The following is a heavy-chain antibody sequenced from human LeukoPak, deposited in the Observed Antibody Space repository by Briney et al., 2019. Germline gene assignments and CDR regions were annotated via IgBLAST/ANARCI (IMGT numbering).Heavy chain of an antibody. CDR1: GYHFTSYW. Sequence: GESLKISCKASGYHFTSYWIGWVRQMPGKGLEWMGIVYPGDSDTRYSPSFQGQVTISADKSITTASLHWSSLKASDTAMYCCASFHVSGGYYIGLHYWGQGTLVTVSS. V-gene: IGHV5-51*01. CDR3: ASFHVSGGYYIGLHY. J-gene: IGHJ4*02. D-gene: IGHD3-10*01. CDR2: VYPGDSDT.